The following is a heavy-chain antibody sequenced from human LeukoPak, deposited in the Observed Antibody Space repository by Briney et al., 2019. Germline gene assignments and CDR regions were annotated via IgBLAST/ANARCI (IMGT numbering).Heavy chain of an antibody. CDR2: IIPIFGTA. V-gene: IGHV1-69*13. D-gene: IGHD3-22*01. J-gene: IGHJ4*02. CDR3: ARDIHYDRSGYYHPHFDY. CDR1: GGTFSSYA. Sequence: GASVKVSCKASGGTFSSYAISWVRQAPGQGLEWMGGIIPIFGTANYAQKFQGRVTITADESTSTAYMELSSLRSEDTAVYYCARDIHYDRSGYYHPHFDYWGQGTLVTVSS.